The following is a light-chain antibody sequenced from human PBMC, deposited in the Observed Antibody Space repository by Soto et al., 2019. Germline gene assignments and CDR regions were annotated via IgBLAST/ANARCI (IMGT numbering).Light chain of an antibody. CDR3: QQYNNWPPWT. V-gene: IGKV3-15*01. Sequence: EIVMTQSPATLSVSPGERATLSCRASRSVTTRLAWYQQKPGQAPRLLIYGASTRATGVPTRFSGSGSGTEFTLTISSLQSEDFAVYYCQQYNNWPPWTFGQGTKVEVK. CDR2: GAS. CDR1: RSVTTR. J-gene: IGKJ1*01.